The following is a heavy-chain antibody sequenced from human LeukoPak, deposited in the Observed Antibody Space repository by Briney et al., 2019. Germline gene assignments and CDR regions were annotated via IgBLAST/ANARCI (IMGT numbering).Heavy chain of an antibody. V-gene: IGHV3-30*03. J-gene: IGHJ5*02. CDR3: ARSTGWFDP. CDR1: GFTFSSYG. CDR2: ISYDGSNK. Sequence: PGGSLRLSCAASGFTFSSYGMHWVRQAPGKGLEWVAVISYDGSNKYYADSVKGRFTISRDNSKNTLYLQMNSLRAEDTAVYYCARSTGWFDPWGQGTLVTVSS.